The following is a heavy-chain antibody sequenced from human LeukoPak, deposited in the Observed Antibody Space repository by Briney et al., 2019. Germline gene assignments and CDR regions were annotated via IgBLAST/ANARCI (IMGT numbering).Heavy chain of an antibody. V-gene: IGHV4-39*01. D-gene: IGHD2-21*02. CDR3: ARLLGSGDCYACEYFQH. J-gene: IGHJ1*01. Sequence: KPSETLSLTCTVSGGSISSSSYYWGWIRQPPGKGLEWIGSIYYRGSTYYNPSLKSRVTISVDTSKKQFSLKLSSVTAADTAVYYCARLLGSGDCYACEYFQHWGQGTLVTVSS. CDR2: IYYRGST. CDR1: GGSISSSSYY.